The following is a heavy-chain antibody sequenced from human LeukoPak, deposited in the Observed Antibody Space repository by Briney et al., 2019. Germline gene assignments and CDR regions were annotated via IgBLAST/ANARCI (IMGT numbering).Heavy chain of an antibody. CDR3: AREVAAAGTGIYYYYMDV. CDR1: GFTFSSYS. Sequence: PGGSLRLSCAASGFTFSSYSMNWVRQAPGKGLEWVSYISSSSSTIYYADSVKGRFTISRDNAKNSLYLQMNSLRAEDTAVYYCAREVAAAGTGIYYYYMDVWGKGTTVTVSS. D-gene: IGHD6-13*01. J-gene: IGHJ6*03. V-gene: IGHV3-48*04. CDR2: ISSSSSTI.